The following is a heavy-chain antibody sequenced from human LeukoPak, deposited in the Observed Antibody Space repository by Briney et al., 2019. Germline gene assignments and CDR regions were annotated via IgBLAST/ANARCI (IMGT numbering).Heavy chain of an antibody. Sequence: AGGSLRLSCAASGFTFGTYEMNWVRQAPGKGLAWVSYISSRGTTIYYADSVKGRFTISRDNAKNSLYLHMNSLRVEDTAVYYCVRGLRMEGYWGQGTLVTVSS. CDR1: GFTFGTYE. V-gene: IGHV3-48*03. J-gene: IGHJ4*02. CDR2: ISSRGTTI. D-gene: IGHD1-1*01. CDR3: VRGLRMEGY.